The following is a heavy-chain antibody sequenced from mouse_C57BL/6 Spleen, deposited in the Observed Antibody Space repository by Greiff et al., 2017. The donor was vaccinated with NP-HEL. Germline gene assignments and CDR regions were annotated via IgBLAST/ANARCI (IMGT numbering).Heavy chain of an antibody. Sequence: DVKLVESGGDLVKPGGSPKLSCAASGFTFSSYGMSWVRQTPDKRLEWVATISSGGSYTYYPDSVKGRFTISRDNAKNTLYLQMSSLKSEDTAMYYCARHEDYGSFDYWGQGTTLTVSS. J-gene: IGHJ2*01. CDR3: ARHEDYGSFDY. V-gene: IGHV5-6*02. D-gene: IGHD2-1*01. CDR2: ISSGGSYT. CDR1: GFTFSSYG.